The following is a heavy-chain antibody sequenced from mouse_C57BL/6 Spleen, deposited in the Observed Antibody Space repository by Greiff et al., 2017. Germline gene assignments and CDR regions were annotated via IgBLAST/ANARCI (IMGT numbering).Heavy chain of an antibody. CDR2: INPNNGGT. Sequence: EVQLQQSGPELVKPGASVKISCKASGYTFTDYYMNWVKQSHGKSLEWIGDINPNNGGTSYNQKFKGKATLTVDKSSSTAYMELRSLTSEDSAVYYCARWEGTSWFAYWGQGTLVTVSA. CDR1: GYTFTDYY. J-gene: IGHJ3*01. V-gene: IGHV1-26*01. CDR3: ARWEGTSWFAY. D-gene: IGHD3-3*01.